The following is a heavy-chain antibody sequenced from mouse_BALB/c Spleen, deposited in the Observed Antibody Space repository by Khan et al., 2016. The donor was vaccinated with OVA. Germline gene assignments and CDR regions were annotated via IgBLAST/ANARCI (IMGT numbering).Heavy chain of an antibody. J-gene: IGHJ4*01. CDR2: IYFSGSI. V-gene: IGHV3-1*02. Sequence: EVQLQESGPDLVKPSQSLSLTCTVTGYSITSGYSWHWIRQFPGNKLEWMGYIYFSGSINYNPSLKSRISFTRATSKNHFFLHLNSVTTEDTATYYCARDGNYMDYWGQGTSVTVSS. D-gene: IGHD2-1*01. CDR1: GYSITSGYS. CDR3: ARDGNYMDY.